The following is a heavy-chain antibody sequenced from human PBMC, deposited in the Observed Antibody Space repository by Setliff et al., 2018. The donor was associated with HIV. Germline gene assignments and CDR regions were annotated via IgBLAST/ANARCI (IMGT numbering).Heavy chain of an antibody. J-gene: IGHJ4*02. V-gene: IGHV3-74*01. CDR2: ISGDGTRT. CDR1: GFSFESHW. CDR3: VRDRIEGRTVFDT. D-gene: IGHD2-8*02. Sequence: PGGSLRLSFAASGFSFESHWMHWVRQSPGKGLVWSSRISGDGTRTAYADSAKGRFTISRDNAANTLYLQVDGLRGEDSAVYYCVRDRIEGRTVFDTWGLGTLVTVPQ.